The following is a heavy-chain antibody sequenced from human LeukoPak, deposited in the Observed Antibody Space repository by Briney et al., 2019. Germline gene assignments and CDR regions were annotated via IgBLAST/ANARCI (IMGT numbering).Heavy chain of an antibody. CDR2: VSGSGGTT. V-gene: IGHV3-23*01. J-gene: IGHJ4*02. Sequence: GGSLRLSCAASGFTFSSYAMSWVRQAPGKGLEWVSAVSGSGGTTYYADSVKGRFTISRDNSKDTLYLQMSSLRAEDTAVYYCVGTRGGWYRFDSWGQGTLVTVSS. D-gene: IGHD6-19*01. CDR1: GFTFSSYA. CDR3: VGTRGGWYRFDS.